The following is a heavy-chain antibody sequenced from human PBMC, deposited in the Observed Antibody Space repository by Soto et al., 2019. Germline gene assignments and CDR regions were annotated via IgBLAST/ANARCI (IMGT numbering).Heavy chain of an antibody. CDR1: GYTFNTYG. CDR2: LSAYNANT. J-gene: IGHJ4*02. V-gene: IGHV1-18*01. CDR3: ARDMWSFGSGSYTVDH. Sequence: QVQLVQSGAEVKKPGASVKVSCKSSGYTFNTYGITWVRQAPGQGLEWMGWLSAYNANTKYAQTIQGRVTMATDTSTSTAYMEMRRLRSDDTAVYYCARDMWSFGSGSYTVDHWGQGTLVTVSS. D-gene: IGHD3-10*01.